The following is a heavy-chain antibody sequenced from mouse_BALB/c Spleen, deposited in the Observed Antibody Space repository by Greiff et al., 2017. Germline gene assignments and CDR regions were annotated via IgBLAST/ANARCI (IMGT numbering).Heavy chain of an antibody. CDR3: ARQNYRYDEAWFAY. CDR1: GFTFSSYG. Sequence: DVKLVESGGDLVKPGGSLKLSCAASGFTFSSYGMSWVRQTPDKRLEWVATISSGGSYTYYPDSVKGRFTISRDNAKNTLYLQMSSLKSEDTAMYYCARQNYRYDEAWFAYWGQGTLVTVSA. V-gene: IGHV5-6*02. D-gene: IGHD2-14*01. J-gene: IGHJ3*01. CDR2: ISSGGSYT.